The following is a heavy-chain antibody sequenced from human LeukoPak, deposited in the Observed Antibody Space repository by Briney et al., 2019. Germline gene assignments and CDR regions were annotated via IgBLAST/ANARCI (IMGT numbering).Heavy chain of an antibody. J-gene: IGHJ4*02. CDR3: ARGGFVYSSGWYFPSLYYFDY. CDR2: INHSGST. Sequence: SETLSLTCAVYGGSFSGYYWSWIRQPPGKGLEWIGEINHSGSTNYNPSLKSRVTISVDTSKNRFSLKLSSVTAADTAVYYCARGGFVYSSGWYFPSLYYFDYWGQGTLVTVSS. V-gene: IGHV4-34*01. CDR1: GGSFSGYY. D-gene: IGHD6-19*01.